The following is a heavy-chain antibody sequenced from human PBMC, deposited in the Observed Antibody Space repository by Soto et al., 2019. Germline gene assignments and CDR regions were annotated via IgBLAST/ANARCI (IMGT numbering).Heavy chain of an antibody. Sequence: SETLSLTCNVSGGSISTSRSYWAWIRQPPGKGLEWLAYIFYSGSTYYNPSLESRVTISVDTSKNQFSLKLSSVTAADTAVYYCARDVGYCSSTSCPESWFDPWGQGTLVTVSS. CDR1: GGSISTSRSY. V-gene: IGHV4-39*07. CDR2: IFYSGST. J-gene: IGHJ5*02. CDR3: ARDVGYCSSTSCPESWFDP. D-gene: IGHD2-2*01.